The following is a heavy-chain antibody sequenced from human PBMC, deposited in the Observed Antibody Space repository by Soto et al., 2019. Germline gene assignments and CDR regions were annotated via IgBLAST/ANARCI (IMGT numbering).Heavy chain of an antibody. D-gene: IGHD3-10*01. J-gene: IGHJ4*02. CDR3: ARNYYGSGTFDY. Sequence: VKVSCKASGYTFTGYAMHWVRQAPGQGLEWVGWMTPNSGNTGFAQKFQGRVTMTRDTSISTAYMELSSLRSEDTAIYYCARNYYGSGTFDYWGQGTLVTVSS. CDR2: MTPNSGNT. V-gene: IGHV1-8*02. CDR1: GYTFTGYA.